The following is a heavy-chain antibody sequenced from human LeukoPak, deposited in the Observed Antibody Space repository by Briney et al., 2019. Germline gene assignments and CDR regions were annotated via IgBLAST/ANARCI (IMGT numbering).Heavy chain of an antibody. CDR2: FDPEDGET. V-gene: IGHV1-24*01. J-gene: IGHJ3*02. D-gene: IGHD2-21*02. Sequence: ASVKVSCKVSGYTLTELSMHWVRQAPGKGLEWMGGFDPEDGETIYAQKFQGRVTMTEDTSTDTAYMELSSLRSEDTAVYYCATGGRGHIVVVTAIPTGYAFDIWGQGTMVTVSS. CDR3: ATGGRGHIVVVTAIPTGYAFDI. CDR1: GYTLTELS.